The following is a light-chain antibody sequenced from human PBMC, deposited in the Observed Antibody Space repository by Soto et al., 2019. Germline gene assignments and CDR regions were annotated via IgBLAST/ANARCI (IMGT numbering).Light chain of an antibody. J-gene: IGLJ1*01. V-gene: IGLV2-14*01. CDR1: SSDVGGYKY. Sequence: QSVLAQPASVSGSPGQSITISCTGTSSDVGGYKYVSWYQQHPGKAPKLMIYAVSNRPSGVSNRFSGSKSGNTASLTISGLQAEDEADYYCTSYTSGSTLYVFGIGTKV. CDR3: TSYTSGSTLYV. CDR2: AVS.